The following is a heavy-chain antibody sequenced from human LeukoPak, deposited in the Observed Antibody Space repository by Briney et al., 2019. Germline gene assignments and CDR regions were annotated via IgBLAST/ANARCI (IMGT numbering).Heavy chain of an antibody. CDR2: INHSGST. Sequence: SETLSLTCAVYGGSFSGYYWSWIRQPPGKGLEWIGEINHSGSTNYNPSLKSRVTISVDTSKNQFSLKLSSVTAADTTVYYCARQNFYRYCRSTSCYRPYYYYMDVWGKGTTVTISS. CDR1: GGSFSGYY. CDR3: ARQNFYRYCRSTSCYRPYYYYMDV. V-gene: IGHV4-34*01. J-gene: IGHJ6*03. D-gene: IGHD2-2*01.